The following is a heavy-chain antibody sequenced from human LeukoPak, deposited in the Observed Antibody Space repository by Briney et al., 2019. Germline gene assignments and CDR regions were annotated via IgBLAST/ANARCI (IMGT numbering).Heavy chain of an antibody. V-gene: IGHV3-30-3*01. J-gene: IGHJ4*02. Sequence: GRSLRLSCAASGFTFSSYAMHWVRQAPGKGLEWVVVISYDGSNKYYADSVKGRFTISRDNSKNTLYLQMNSLRAEDTAVYYCARDAYGDYFFVYIDYWGQGTLVPVSS. CDR2: ISYDGSNK. CDR1: GFTFSSYA. D-gene: IGHD4-17*01. CDR3: ARDAYGDYFFVYIDY.